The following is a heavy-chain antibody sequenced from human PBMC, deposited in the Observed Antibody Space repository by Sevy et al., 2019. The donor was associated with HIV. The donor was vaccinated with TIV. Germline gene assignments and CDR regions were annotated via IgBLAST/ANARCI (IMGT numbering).Heavy chain of an antibody. CDR3: ARTLRGNFDSRASAFDI. J-gene: IGHJ3*02. CDR1: GYSIRSDDY. D-gene: IGHD3-22*01. CDR2: IFHSGST. V-gene: IGHV4-38-2*01. Sequence: SETLSLTCAVSGYSIRSDDYWVWIRQPPGKGLEWIGNIFHSGSTYYNPSLKSRVSVSVNTSINQFSLKLNFVTAAETAVYYCARTLRGNFDSRASAFDIWGQGKMVTVSS.